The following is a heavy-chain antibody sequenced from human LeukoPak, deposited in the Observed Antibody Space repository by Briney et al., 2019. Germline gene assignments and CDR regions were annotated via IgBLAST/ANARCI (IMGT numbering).Heavy chain of an antibody. J-gene: IGHJ4*02. Sequence: GGSLRLSCAASGFTFSSYAMSWVRQAPGKGLEWVSAISGSGGSTYYADSVKGRFTISRDNSKNTLYLQMNSLRAEDTAVYYCAKRSPWTTVVAPGYYFDYWGQGTLVTVSS. V-gene: IGHV3-23*01. CDR2: ISGSGGST. D-gene: IGHD4-23*01. CDR1: GFTFSSYA. CDR3: AKRSPWTTVVAPGYYFDY.